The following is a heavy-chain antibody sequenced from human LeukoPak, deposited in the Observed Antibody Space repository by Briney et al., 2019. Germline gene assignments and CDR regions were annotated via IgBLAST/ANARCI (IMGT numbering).Heavy chain of an antibody. V-gene: IGHV3-7*01. J-gene: IGHJ4*02. CDR2: IKEDGSEK. CDR3: ARERFFDY. CDR1: GFTFSNYW. Sequence: GGSLRLSCAASGFTFSNYWTSWARLTPGKGLEWVANIKEDGSEKHYVDSVKGRFTISRDNAKNSLYLQMDSLRVEDTAVYYCARERFFDYWGQGTLVTVSS. D-gene: IGHD4-17*01.